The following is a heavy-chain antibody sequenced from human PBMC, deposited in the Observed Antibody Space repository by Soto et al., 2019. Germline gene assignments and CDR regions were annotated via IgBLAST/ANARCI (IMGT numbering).Heavy chain of an antibody. CDR1: GFTFSSYA. V-gene: IGHV3-30*18. CDR2: ISYDGSNK. D-gene: IGHD3-3*01. CDR3: AKAPGFGVVSYLDY. J-gene: IGHJ4*02. Sequence: LRLSCAASGFTFSSYAMQWVRQAPGKGLEWVAVISYDGSNKYYTDSVKGRFTISRDNSKNTLYLQINSLRAEDTAVYYCAKAPGFGVVSYLDYWGQGALVTVSS.